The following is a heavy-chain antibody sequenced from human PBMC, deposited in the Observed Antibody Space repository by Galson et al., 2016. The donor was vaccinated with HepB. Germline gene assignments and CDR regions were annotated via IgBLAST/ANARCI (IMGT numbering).Heavy chain of an antibody. Sequence: LRLSCAASGFTFSSYGMHRVRQAPGKGLDWAALITPEGSDTYYADAVKGRFTISRDNSKNTLSLQMNSLRAEDTAIYYCARDGISSLDQWGQGILVTVSS. D-gene: IGHD2/OR15-2a*01. J-gene: IGHJ4*02. CDR3: ARDGISSLDQ. CDR1: GFTFSSYG. V-gene: IGHV3-30*03. CDR2: ITPEGSDT.